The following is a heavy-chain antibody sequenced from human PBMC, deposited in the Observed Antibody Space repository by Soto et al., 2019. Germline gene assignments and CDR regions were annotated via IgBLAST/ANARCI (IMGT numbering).Heavy chain of an antibody. D-gene: IGHD4-17*01. Sequence: EVQLLESGGGLVQPGGSLRLSCAASGFTFSSYAMSWVRQAPGKGLEWVSAISGSGGSTYYADSVKGRFAISRDNSENTLYLQMNSLRAEDTAVYYCAIGGHDYGDNTGRAFDYWGQGTLVTVSS. CDR3: AIGGHDYGDNTGRAFDY. CDR2: ISGSGGST. CDR1: GFTFSSYA. J-gene: IGHJ4*02. V-gene: IGHV3-23*01.